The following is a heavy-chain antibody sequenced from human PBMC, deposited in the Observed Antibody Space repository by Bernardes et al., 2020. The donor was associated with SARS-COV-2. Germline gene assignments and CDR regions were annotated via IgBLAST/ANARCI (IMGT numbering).Heavy chain of an antibody. Sequence: SVKVSCQASGYTFTSYGISWVRQAPGQGLEWMGWISADSGNTDYAQKFQGRVTMTTDTSTSTAYMELRSLRSDDTAVYYCATVVGYSYGGGWFDPWGQGTLVTVSS. CDR1: GYTFTSYG. CDR2: ISADSGNT. J-gene: IGHJ5*02. D-gene: IGHD5-18*01. V-gene: IGHV1-18*01. CDR3: ATVVGYSYGGGWFDP.